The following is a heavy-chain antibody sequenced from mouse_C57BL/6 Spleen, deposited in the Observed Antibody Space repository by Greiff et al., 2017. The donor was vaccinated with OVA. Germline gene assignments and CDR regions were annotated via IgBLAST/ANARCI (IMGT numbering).Heavy chain of an antibody. CDR2: IYPSDSET. CDR1: GYTFTSYW. D-gene: IGHD3-3*01. V-gene: IGHV1-61*01. Sequence: QVQLKQPGAELVRPGSSVKLSCKASGYTFTSYWMDWVKQRPGQGLEWIGNIYPSDSETHYNQKFKDKATLTVNKSSSTAYMQLSSLTSEDSAVYYCAREGRGYSMDYWGQGTSVTVSS. CDR3: AREGRGYSMDY. J-gene: IGHJ4*01.